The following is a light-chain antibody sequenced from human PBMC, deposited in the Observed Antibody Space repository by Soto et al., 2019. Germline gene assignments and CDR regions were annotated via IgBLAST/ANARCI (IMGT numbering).Light chain of an antibody. J-gene: IGLJ1*01. V-gene: IGLV2-23*01. Sequence: QSVLTQPASVSGSPGQSITISCTGTSSDVGSYNLVSWYQKHPGKAPKLMIYEDNKRPSGVSNRFSVSKSGYTASLTISGLQAEDEADYYCCSYARTSTYVFGSGTKVTVL. CDR1: SSDVGSYNL. CDR2: EDN. CDR3: CSYARTSTYV.